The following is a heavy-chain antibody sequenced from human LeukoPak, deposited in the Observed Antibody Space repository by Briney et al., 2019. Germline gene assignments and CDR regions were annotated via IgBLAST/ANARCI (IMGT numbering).Heavy chain of an antibody. D-gene: IGHD3-3*01. Sequence: GGSLRLSCAASGFTFSSYAMSWVRQAPGKGLEWVSVISGSGGSTYYADSVKGRFTISRDNAKNSLYLQMNSLRAEDTAVYYCARDPSSSYYDFWSGYYNPWYFDYWGQGTLVTVSS. J-gene: IGHJ4*02. CDR1: GFTFSSYA. CDR3: ARDPSSSYYDFWSGYYNPWYFDY. CDR2: ISGSGGST. V-gene: IGHV3-23*01.